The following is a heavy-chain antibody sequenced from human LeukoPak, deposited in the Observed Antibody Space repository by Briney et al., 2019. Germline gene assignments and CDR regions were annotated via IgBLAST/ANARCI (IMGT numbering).Heavy chain of an antibody. V-gene: IGHV1-8*01. CDR2: MNPNSGNT. D-gene: IGHD6-13*01. Sequence: ASVKVSCKASGYAFTSYDINWVRQATGQGLEWMGWMNPNSGNTGYAQKFQGRVTMTRNTSISTAYMELSSLRSEDTAVYYCARDSRISYSSSWSLGYWGQGTLVTVSS. CDR1: GYAFTSYD. J-gene: IGHJ4*02. CDR3: ARDSRISYSSSWSLGY.